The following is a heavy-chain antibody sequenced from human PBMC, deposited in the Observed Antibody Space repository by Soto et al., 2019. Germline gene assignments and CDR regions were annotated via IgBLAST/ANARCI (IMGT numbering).Heavy chain of an antibody. Sequence: GGSLRLSCAASGFTFGHFAMSWVRQAPGKGLEWVAAISGTGGAAYYADSVEGRFTIPRDNSRNTLFLQMNSLRVDDTAIYYCAKPEEVVRGFDFWGLGTLVTVSS. D-gene: IGHD3-10*01. V-gene: IGHV3-23*01. CDR1: GFTFGHFA. J-gene: IGHJ4*02. CDR2: ISGTGGAA. CDR3: AKPEEVVRGFDF.